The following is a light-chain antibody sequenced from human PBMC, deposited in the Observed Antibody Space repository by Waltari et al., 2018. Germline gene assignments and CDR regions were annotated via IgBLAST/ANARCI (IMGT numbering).Light chain of an antibody. CDR2: DVT. V-gene: IGLV2-14*03. CDR1: SSAVGGYNS. Sequence: QSALTQAASVSGSPGQSITISCTGTSSAVGGYNSVSWYQPHPGKAPKILIYDVTKRPSGVSTRFSGSKSGNTASLTISGLQAEDEADYYCSAYTRSGTYVFGTGTKVTVL. CDR3: SAYTRSGTYV. J-gene: IGLJ1*01.